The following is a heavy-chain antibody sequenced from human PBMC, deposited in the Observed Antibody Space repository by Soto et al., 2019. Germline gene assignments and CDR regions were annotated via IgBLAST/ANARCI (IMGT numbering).Heavy chain of an antibody. V-gene: IGHV3-33*01. J-gene: IGHJ6*02. Sequence: QVQLVESGGGVVQPGRSLRLSCAASGFTFSSYGMHWVRQAPGKGLEWVAVIWYDGSNKYYAESVKGRFTISRDNSKNTLYLQMNSLRGEGTAVYYCARDRDYEYVWGAHPGGYYSYYAMDVWGQGATVTVSS. CDR3: ARDRDYEYVWGAHPGGYYSYYAMDV. CDR2: IWYDGSNK. CDR1: GFTFSSYG. D-gene: IGHD3-16*01.